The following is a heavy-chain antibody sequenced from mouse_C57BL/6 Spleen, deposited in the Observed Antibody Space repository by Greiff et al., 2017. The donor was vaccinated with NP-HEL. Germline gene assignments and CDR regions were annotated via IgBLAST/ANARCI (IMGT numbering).Heavy chain of an antibody. J-gene: IGHJ2*01. CDR1: GYTFTSYW. Sequence: QVQLQQPGAELVKPGASVKLSCKASGYTFTSYWMQWVKQRPGQGLEWIGEIDPSDSYTNYNQKFKGKATLTVDTSSSTAYMQLSSLTSEDSAVYYCTKYSNHGGGLDYWGKGTTVTVSS. D-gene: IGHD2-5*01. CDR2: IDPSDSYT. V-gene: IGHV1-50*01. CDR3: TKYSNHGGGLDY.